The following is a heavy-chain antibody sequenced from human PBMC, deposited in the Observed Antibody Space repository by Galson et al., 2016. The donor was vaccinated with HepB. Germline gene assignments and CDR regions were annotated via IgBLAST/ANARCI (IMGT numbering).Heavy chain of an antibody. CDR3: ARELWYFDL. CDR2: IKQDGSEK. Sequence: SLRLSCATSGFTFSRYWMTWVRQAPGKGLEWVANIKQDGSEKNYVDSVKGRFTVFRENAKDSLYLQMNSLRAEDTAVYYCARELWYFDLWGRGTLVTVSS. J-gene: IGHJ2*01. V-gene: IGHV3-7*03. CDR1: GFTFSRYW.